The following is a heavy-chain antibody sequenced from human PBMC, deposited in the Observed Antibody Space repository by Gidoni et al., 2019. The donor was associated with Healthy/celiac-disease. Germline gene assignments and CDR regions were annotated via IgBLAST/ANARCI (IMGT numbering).Heavy chain of an antibody. CDR3: AREPSTSYDFWSGYYTYYYYMDV. CDR1: GFTFSSYS. V-gene: IGHV3-21*01. D-gene: IGHD3-3*01. J-gene: IGHJ6*03. CDR2: ISNSSSSI. Sequence: EVQLVESGGGLVKPGGSLRLSCAASGFTFSSYSMNWVRQAPGKGLEWVSSISNSSSSIYYADSVKGRFTISRDNAKNSLYLQMNSLRAEDTAVYYCAREPSTSYDFWSGYYTYYYYMDVWGKGTTVTVSS.